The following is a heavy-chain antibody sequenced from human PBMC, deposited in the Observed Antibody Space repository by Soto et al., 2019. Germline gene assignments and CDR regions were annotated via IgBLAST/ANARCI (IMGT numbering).Heavy chain of an antibody. J-gene: IGHJ4*02. CDR3: AGGLEAGYYFAY. Sequence: EVQLLESGGRLIQPGGSLRLSCAASGFNFSSYAMSWIRQAPGKGPEWVAGITTSGDRSGYADSVKGRFTVSRDNSQNTLYLQLNSVRGDDTANYYSAGGLEAGYYFAYWGQGTLVTVSS. D-gene: IGHD3-22*01. CDR1: GFNFSSYA. CDR2: ITTSGDRS. V-gene: IGHV3-23*01.